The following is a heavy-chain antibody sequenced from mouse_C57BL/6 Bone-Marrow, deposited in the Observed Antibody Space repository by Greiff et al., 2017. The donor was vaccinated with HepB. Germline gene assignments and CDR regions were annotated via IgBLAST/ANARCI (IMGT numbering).Heavy chain of an antibody. Sequence: EVQLQESGPGMVKPSQSLSLTCTVPGYSITSGYDWHWIRHFPGNKLEWMGYISYSGSTNYNPSLKSRISITHDTSKNHFFLKLNSVTTEDTATYYCARGWPYYGSGGYFDVWGTGTTVTVSS. J-gene: IGHJ1*03. CDR3: ARGWPYYGSGGYFDV. D-gene: IGHD1-1*01. CDR1: GYSITSGYD. CDR2: ISYSGST. V-gene: IGHV3-1*01.